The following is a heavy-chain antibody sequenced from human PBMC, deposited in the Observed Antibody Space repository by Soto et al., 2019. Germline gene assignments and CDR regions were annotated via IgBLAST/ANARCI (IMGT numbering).Heavy chain of an antibody. CDR3: ARGNLAAAGSFDY. Sequence: PSETLSLTCTLSGGSLSGGSYHWSWIRQSPGKGLEWLAYIYYTGSTNYNPSLQSRVTISLHTSKNQFSLKLSSVTAADTAVYYCARGNLAAAGSFDYWGKGTLVTVSS. D-gene: IGHD6-13*01. CDR2: IYYTGST. V-gene: IGHV4-61*01. CDR1: GGSLSGGSYH. J-gene: IGHJ4*02.